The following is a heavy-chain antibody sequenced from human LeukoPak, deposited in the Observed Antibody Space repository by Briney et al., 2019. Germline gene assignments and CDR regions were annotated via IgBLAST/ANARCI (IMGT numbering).Heavy chain of an antibody. CDR2: ISYDGSNE. CDR3: ASGAPAGY. Sequence: PGRSLRLSCAASGFTFSSYAMHWVRQAPGKGLEWVAVISYDGSNEDHADSVKGRFTISRDNSKNTLYLQMNSLRAEDTAVYYCASGAPAGYWGQGTLVTVSS. D-gene: IGHD1-26*01. J-gene: IGHJ4*02. CDR1: GFTFSSYA. V-gene: IGHV3-30-3*01.